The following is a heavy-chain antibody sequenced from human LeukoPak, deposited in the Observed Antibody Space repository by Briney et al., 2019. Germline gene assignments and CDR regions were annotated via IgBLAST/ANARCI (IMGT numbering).Heavy chain of an antibody. CDR3: ARGDVEIVAKDPYYYYGMDV. V-gene: IGHV4-4*07. CDR1: GGSISSYY. CDR2: INTSGST. D-gene: IGHD5-12*01. Sequence: SETLSLTCTVSGGSISSYYWSWIRQPAGKGLEWIGRINTSGSTNYNPSLKSRVTMSVDTSKNQFSLKLSSVTAADTAVYYCARGDVEIVAKDPYYYYGMDVWGQGITVTVSS. J-gene: IGHJ6*02.